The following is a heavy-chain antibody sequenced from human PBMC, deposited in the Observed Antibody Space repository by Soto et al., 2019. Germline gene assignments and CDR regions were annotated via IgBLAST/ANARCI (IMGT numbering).Heavy chain of an antibody. D-gene: IGHD4-17*01. CDR2: IYYSGST. CDR3: ARGPSVTYYYYGMDV. V-gene: IGHV4-59*01. J-gene: IGHJ6*02. Sequence: TSETLSLTCTVSGGSISSYYWSWIRQPPGKGLEWIGYIYYSGSTNYNPSLKSRVTISVDTSKNQFSLKLSSVTAADTAVYYCARGPSVTYYYYGMDVWGQGTTVTVSS. CDR1: GGSISSYY.